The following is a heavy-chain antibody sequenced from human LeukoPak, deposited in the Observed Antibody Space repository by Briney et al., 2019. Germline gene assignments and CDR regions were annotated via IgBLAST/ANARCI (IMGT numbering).Heavy chain of an antibody. J-gene: IGHJ4*02. CDR1: GFTFSSYW. D-gene: IGHD3-3*01. CDR2: IKQDGSEK. Sequence: GGSLRLSCAASGFTFSSYWMSWVRQAPGKGLEWVANIKQDGSEKCYVDSVKGRFTISRDNAKNSLYLQMNSLRAEDTAVYYCARYYDFWSGYYRGIDYWGQGTLVTVSS. V-gene: IGHV3-7*01. CDR3: ARYYDFWSGYYRGIDY.